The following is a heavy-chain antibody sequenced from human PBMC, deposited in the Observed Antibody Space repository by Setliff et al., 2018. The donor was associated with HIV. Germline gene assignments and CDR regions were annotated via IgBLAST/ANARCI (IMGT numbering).Heavy chain of an antibody. CDR3: ARDRHSSGLGSYGP. CDR1: GGSVNTYY. Sequence: PSETLSLTCTVSGGSVNTYYWTWIRQPAGRGLEWIGRIYMTGGTSSNPSLKGRVAISVDTSRNQFSLRVTSVTAADTAVYFCARDRHSSGLGSYGPWGPGILVTVSS. CDR2: IYMTGGT. D-gene: IGHD3-10*01. V-gene: IGHV4-4*07. J-gene: IGHJ5*02.